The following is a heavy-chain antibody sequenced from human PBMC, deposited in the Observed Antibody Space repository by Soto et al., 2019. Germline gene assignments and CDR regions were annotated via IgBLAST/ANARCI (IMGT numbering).Heavy chain of an antibody. CDR1: RFAVSDNY. J-gene: IGHJ4*02. D-gene: IGHD5-12*01. Sequence: EVHLVESGGGLVQPGGSLRLSCAASRFAVSDNYMSWVRQAPGKGLEFVSLIYSGGNTSYADSVKGRFTISRDNSKNTLYLQMNNLRAEDTAVYYCATRTITLPHWGQGTLVTVSS. CDR3: ATRTITLPH. V-gene: IGHV3-66*01. CDR2: IYSGGNT.